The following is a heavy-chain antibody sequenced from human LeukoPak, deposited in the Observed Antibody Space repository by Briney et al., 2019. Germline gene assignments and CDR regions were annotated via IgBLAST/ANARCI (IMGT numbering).Heavy chain of an antibody. D-gene: IGHD5-18*01. CDR2: INHSGST. V-gene: IGHV4-34*01. J-gene: IGHJ4*02. CDR1: GGSFSGYY. Sequence: SETLSLTCAVYGGSFSGYYWSWIRQPPGKGLEWIGEINHSGSTNYNPSLKSRVTISVDTSKNQFSLKLSSVTAADTAVYYCARGGYSYGYRSWGQGTLVTVSS. CDR3: ARGGYSYGYRS.